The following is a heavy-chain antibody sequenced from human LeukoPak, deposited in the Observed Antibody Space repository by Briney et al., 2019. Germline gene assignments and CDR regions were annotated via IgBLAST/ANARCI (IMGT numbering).Heavy chain of an antibody. V-gene: IGHV4-59*01. Sequence: TPSETLSLTCTVSGGSISSYYWSWIRQPPGNGLEWIGYIYYSGSTNHNPSLKSRVTISLDTSKNQFSLKLSSVTAADTAVYYCARDYSSSSQYAFDIWGQGTMVTVSS. CDR1: GGSISSYY. D-gene: IGHD6-13*01. J-gene: IGHJ3*02. CDR2: IYYSGST. CDR3: ARDYSSSSQYAFDI.